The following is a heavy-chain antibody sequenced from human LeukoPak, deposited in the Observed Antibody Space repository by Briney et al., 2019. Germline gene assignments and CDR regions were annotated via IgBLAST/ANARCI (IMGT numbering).Heavy chain of an antibody. V-gene: IGHV3-11*04. CDR1: GFSISSNYY. J-gene: IGHJ3*02. D-gene: IGHD3-16*02. Sequence: LSLTCGVSGFSISSNYYWGWIRQPPGKGLEWVSYISSSGSTIYYADSVKGRFTISRDNAKNSLYLQMNSLRAEDTAVYYCAGSSYDYVWGSYRYLTFAFDIWGQGTMVTVSS. CDR3: AGSSYDYVWGSYRYLTFAFDI. CDR2: ISSSGSTI.